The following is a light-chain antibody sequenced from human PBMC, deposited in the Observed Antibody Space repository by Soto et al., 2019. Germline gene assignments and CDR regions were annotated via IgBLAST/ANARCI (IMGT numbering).Light chain of an antibody. J-gene: IGKJ3*01. CDR3: HQYNTWSFFT. V-gene: IGKV3-15*01. Sequence: EIVMTQSPATLSVSPGERVTLSCRASQSVSRYLAWYQQQPGQPPRLLIYDASTRATGIPARFSGSGSGTEVTLTVTSLQSEDVAIFYCHQYNTWSFFTFGPGTRVDI. CDR2: DAS. CDR1: QSVSRY.